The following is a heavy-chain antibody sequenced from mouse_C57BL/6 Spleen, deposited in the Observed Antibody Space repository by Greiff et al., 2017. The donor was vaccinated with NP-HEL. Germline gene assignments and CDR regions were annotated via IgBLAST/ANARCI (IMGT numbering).Heavy chain of an antibody. D-gene: IGHD2-5*01. CDR1: GFTFSSYA. CDR3: ARDTGYSNFDYFDY. CDR2: ISDGGSYT. Sequence: EVKVVESGGGLVKPGGSLKLSCAASGFTFSSYAMSWVRQTPEKRLEWVATISDGGSYTYYPDNVKGRFTISRDNAKNNLYLQMSHLKSEDTAMYYCARDTGYSNFDYFDYWGQGTTLTVSS. J-gene: IGHJ2*01. V-gene: IGHV5-4*01.